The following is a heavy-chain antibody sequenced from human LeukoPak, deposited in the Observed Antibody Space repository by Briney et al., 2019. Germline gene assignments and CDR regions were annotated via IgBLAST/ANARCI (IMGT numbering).Heavy chain of an antibody. Sequence: GGSLRLSCAVSGFTFNSYGMHWVRQAPGKGLEWVAFIRFDASNKYYADSVRGRFTISRDNSKNTLYLQMNSLRAEDAAVYYCAKDYGLTGTGGAWLDPWGQGTLVTVSS. CDR3: AKDYGLTGTGGAWLDP. CDR1: GFTFNSYG. CDR2: IRFDASNK. V-gene: IGHV3-30*02. J-gene: IGHJ5*02. D-gene: IGHD1-20*01.